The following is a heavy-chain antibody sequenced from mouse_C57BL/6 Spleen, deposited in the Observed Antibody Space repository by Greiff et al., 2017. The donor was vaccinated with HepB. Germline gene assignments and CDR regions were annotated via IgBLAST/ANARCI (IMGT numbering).Heavy chain of an antibody. D-gene: IGHD2-3*01. CDR1: GFTFSDYG. J-gene: IGHJ4*01. CDR3: ARRDGPGAMDY. CDR2: ISSGSSTI. Sequence: EVKLVESGGGLVKPGGSLKLSCAASGFTFSDYGMHWVRQAPEKGLEWVAYISSGSSTIYYADTVKGRFTISRDNAKNTLFLQMTSLRSEDTGMYYCARRDGPGAMDYWGQGTSVTVSS. V-gene: IGHV5-17*01.